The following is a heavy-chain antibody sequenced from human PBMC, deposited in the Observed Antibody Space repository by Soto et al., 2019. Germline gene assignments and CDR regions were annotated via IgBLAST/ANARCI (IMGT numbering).Heavy chain of an antibody. V-gene: IGHV3-21*01. J-gene: IGHJ3*02. D-gene: IGHD5-12*01. Sequence: GGSLRLSCAASGFTFSSYGMHWVRQAPGKGLEWVSSISSSSSYIYYADSVKGRFTISRDNAKNSLYLQMNSLRAEDTAVYYCARVRQSYDYISNAFDIWGQGTMVTVSS. CDR1: GFTFSSYG. CDR3: ARVRQSYDYISNAFDI. CDR2: ISSSSSYI.